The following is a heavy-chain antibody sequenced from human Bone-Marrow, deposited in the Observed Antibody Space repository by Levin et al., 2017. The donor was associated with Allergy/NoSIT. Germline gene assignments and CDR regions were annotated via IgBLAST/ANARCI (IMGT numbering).Heavy chain of an antibody. D-gene: IGHD5-12*01. CDR2: ISNNGDNT. CDR3: VKRGYTFPGLAFDI. CDR1: GLTLMNYG. Sequence: SGGSLRLSCSASGLTLMNYGRYWIRQAPGKGLEFVSAISNNGDNTHYADSVKGRFTISRDNSKNTLYLQLTSVRAEDTALYYCVKRGYTFPGLAFDIWGQGTMVTVSS. V-gene: IGHV3-64D*06. J-gene: IGHJ3*02.